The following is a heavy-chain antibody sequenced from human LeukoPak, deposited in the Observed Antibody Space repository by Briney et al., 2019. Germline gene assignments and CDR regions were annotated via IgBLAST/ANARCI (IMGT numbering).Heavy chain of an antibody. CDR2: INHSGST. Sequence: SETLSLTCAVYGGSFSGYYWSWLRQPPGKGLEWIGEINHSGSTNYNPSLKSRVTISVDTSKNQFSLKLSSVTAADTAVYYCARPNDDILTGYYLDVWGKGTTVTISS. V-gene: IGHV4-34*01. D-gene: IGHD3-9*01. CDR3: ARPNDDILTGYYLDV. CDR1: GGSFSGYY. J-gene: IGHJ6*04.